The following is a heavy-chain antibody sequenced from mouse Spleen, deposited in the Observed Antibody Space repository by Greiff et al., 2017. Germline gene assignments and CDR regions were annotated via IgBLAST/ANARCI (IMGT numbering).Heavy chain of an antibody. CDR2: IDPETGGT. Sequence: VQLQQSGAELVRPGASVTLSCKASGYTFTDYEMHWVKQTPVHGLEWIGAIDPETGGTAYNQKFKGKAILTADKSSSTAYMELRSLTSEDSAFYYCTRSGNYDAMDYWGQGTSVTVSS. CDR1: GYTFTDYE. V-gene: IGHV1-15*01. D-gene: IGHD2-1*01. J-gene: IGHJ4*01. CDR3: TRSGNYDAMDY.